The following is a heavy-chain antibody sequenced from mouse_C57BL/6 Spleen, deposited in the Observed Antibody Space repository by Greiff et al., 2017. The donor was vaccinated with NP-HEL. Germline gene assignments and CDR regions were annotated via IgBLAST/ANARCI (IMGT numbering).Heavy chain of an antibody. J-gene: IGHJ3*01. Sequence: QVQLQQSGAELVRPGTSVKVSCKASGYAFTNYLIECVKQRPGQGLEWIGVINPGSGGTNYNEKFKGKATLTADKSSSTAYMQLSSLTSEDSAVYFCASGSNFAWFAYWGQGTLVTVSA. CDR3: ASGSNFAWFAY. CDR2: INPGSGGT. V-gene: IGHV1-54*01. D-gene: IGHD2-5*01. CDR1: GYAFTNYL.